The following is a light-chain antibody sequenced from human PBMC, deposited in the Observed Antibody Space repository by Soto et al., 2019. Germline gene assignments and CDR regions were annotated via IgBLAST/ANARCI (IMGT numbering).Light chain of an antibody. Sequence: QSVLTQPASVSGSPGQSITISCTGTSSDVGSDNLVSWYQQHPGKAPKFMIYEVSKRPSGVSNRFSGSKSGNTASLTISGLQAEDEADYYCCLYAGTSTYVFGTGTKVTV. V-gene: IGLV2-23*02. CDR3: CLYAGTSTYV. CDR2: EVS. CDR1: SSDVGSDNL. J-gene: IGLJ1*01.